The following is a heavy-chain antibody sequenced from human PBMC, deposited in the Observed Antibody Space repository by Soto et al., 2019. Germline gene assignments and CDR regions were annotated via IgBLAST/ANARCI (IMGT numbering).Heavy chain of an antibody. CDR1: GGSISSYY. Sequence: SETLSLTCTVSGGSISSYYWSWIRQPPGKGLEWIGYIYYSGSTNYNPSLKSRVTISVDTSKNQFSLKLSSVTAADTAVYYCARQAYYDDSSGYYYPGPFDYWGQGTLVTVS. CDR2: IYYSGST. J-gene: IGHJ4*02. V-gene: IGHV4-59*08. CDR3: ARQAYYDDSSGYYYPGPFDY. D-gene: IGHD3-22*01.